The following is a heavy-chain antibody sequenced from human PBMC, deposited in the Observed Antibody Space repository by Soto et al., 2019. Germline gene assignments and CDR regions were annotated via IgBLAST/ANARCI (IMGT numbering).Heavy chain of an antibody. CDR2: ISSSSSYI. J-gene: IGHJ5*02. CDR1: GFTFSSYS. Sequence: GGSLRLSCAASGFTFSSYSMNWVRQAPGKGLEWVSSISSSSSYIYYADSVKGRFTISRDNAKNSLYLQMNSLRAEDTAVYYCAREGYCSSTSCYIGWFDPWGQGTLVTVSS. V-gene: IGHV3-21*01. D-gene: IGHD2-2*02. CDR3: AREGYCSSTSCYIGWFDP.